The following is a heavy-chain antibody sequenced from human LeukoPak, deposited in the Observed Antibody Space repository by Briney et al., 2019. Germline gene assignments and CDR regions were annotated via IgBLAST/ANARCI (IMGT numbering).Heavy chain of an antibody. V-gene: IGHV3-21*01. Sequence: PGGSLRLSCAASGFTFSSYSMNWVRQAPGKGLEWVSSISSSSNYIYYADSAKGRFTISRDNAKNSTYLQMNSLRAEDTAVYYCARGVDYYYCYMDVWGKGTTVTVSS. J-gene: IGHJ6*03. CDR2: ISSSSNYI. CDR1: GFTFSSYS. CDR3: ARGVDYYYCYMDV.